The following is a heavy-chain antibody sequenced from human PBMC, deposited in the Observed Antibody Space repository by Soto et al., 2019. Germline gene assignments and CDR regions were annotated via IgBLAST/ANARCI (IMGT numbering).Heavy chain of an antibody. D-gene: IGHD3-3*01. V-gene: IGHV4-28*01. CDR1: AYSISSGNW. CDR2: IYYNGTT. Sequence: QVQLQESGPGLVKPADTLSLTCAVSAYSISSGNWWGWIRQPPGKGLEWIGYIYYNGTTYYNPSLKSRVTLSVDTSKNQFSLKVRSLTAVDTAVYYCARTFRYDCWSGSPFYAMNVWGQGTTVIVSS. CDR3: ARTFRYDCWSGSPFYAMNV. J-gene: IGHJ6*02.